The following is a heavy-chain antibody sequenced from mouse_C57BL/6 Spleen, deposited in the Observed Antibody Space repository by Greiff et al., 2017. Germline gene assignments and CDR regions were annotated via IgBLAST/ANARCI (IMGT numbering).Heavy chain of an antibody. J-gene: IGHJ4*01. CDR3: ARVWNGAMDY. CDR2: INPSTGGT. Sequence: EVQLQQSGPELVKPGASVKISCKASGYSFTGYYMNWVKQSPEKSLEWIGEINPSTGGTTYNQKFKAKATLTVDKSSSTAYMQLKSLTSEDSAVYYCARVWNGAMDYWGQGTSVTVSS. V-gene: IGHV1-42*01. CDR1: GYSFTGYY.